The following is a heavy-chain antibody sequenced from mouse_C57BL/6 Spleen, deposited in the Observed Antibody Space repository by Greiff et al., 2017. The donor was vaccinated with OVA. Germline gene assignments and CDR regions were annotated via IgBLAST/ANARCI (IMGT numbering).Heavy chain of an antibody. Sequence: VQLQQPGAELVKPGASVKMSCKASGYTFTSYWITWVKQRPGQGLEWIGDIYPGSGSTNYNEKFKSKATLTVDTSSSTAYMQLSSLTSEDSAVYYGAREALPLRSSWFAYWGQGTLVTVSA. D-gene: IGHD1-1*01. CDR1: GYTFTSYW. CDR3: AREALPLRSSWFAY. CDR2: IYPGSGST. V-gene: IGHV1-55*01. J-gene: IGHJ3*01.